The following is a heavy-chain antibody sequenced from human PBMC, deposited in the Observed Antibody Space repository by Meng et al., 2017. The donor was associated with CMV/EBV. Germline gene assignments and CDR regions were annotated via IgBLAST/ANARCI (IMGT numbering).Heavy chain of an antibody. V-gene: IGHV5-10-1*01. Sequence: WKGSDSFTNYWISWVRQMPGKGLEWMGRIDPSDSYTNYSPSFQGHVTISADKSIRTAYLQWSSLKASDTAMYYCARHCSGGSCYLSPWGQGTLVTVSS. D-gene: IGHD2-15*01. CDR1: DSFTNYW. CDR2: IDPSDSYT. J-gene: IGHJ5*02. CDR3: ARHCSGGSCYLSP.